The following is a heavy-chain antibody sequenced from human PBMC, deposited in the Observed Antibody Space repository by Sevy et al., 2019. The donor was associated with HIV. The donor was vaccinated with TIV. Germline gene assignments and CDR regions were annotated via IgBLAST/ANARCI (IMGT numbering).Heavy chain of an antibody. D-gene: IGHD2-8*01. V-gene: IGHV3-21*06. CDR3: ARGSGYCSNGVCYYFDV. CDR2: ISSSSSYI. Sequence: GGSLRLSCEASGFTFSSYSINWVRQTPGKGLEWASSISSSSSYIYYADSVKGRFTIYRDNAKNTVYLQMNNLRAEDMAVYFCARGSGYCSNGVCYYFDVWGQGALVTVSS. CDR1: GFTFSSYS. J-gene: IGHJ4*02.